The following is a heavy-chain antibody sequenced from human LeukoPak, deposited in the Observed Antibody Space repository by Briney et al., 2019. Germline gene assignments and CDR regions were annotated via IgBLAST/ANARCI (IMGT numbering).Heavy chain of an antibody. V-gene: IGHV3-74*01. CDR2: INTDGSST. J-gene: IGHJ1*01. CDR1: GFTFSSYW. D-gene: IGHD2-21*01. Sequence: PGGSLRLPCAASGFTFSSYWMHWVRQAPGKGLVWVSRINTDGSSTRYADSVKGRFTISRDNAKSTLYLQMNSLRAEDTAVYYCYGGDAENWGQGTLVTVSS. CDR3: YGGDAEN.